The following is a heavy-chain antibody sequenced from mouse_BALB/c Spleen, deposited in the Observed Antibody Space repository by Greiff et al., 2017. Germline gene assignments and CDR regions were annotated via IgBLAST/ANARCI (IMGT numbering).Heavy chain of an antibody. Sequence: VKLQQSGAELVRPGTSVKVSCKASGYAFTNYLIEWVKQRPGQGLEWIGVINPGSGGTNYNEKFKGKATLTADKSSSTAYMQLSSLTSDDSAVYFCARGDYGSSYAMDYWGQGTSVTVSS. CDR2: INPGSGGT. J-gene: IGHJ4*01. V-gene: IGHV1-54*01. D-gene: IGHD1-1*01. CDR1: GYAFTNYL. CDR3: ARGDYGSSYAMDY.